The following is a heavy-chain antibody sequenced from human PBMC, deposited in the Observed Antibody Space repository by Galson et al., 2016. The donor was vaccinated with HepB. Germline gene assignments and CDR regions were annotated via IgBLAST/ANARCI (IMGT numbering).Heavy chain of an antibody. CDR2: IKPDGSDA. D-gene: IGHD3-16*01. Sequence: SLRLSCAASGFTFKNYWMSWVRQAPGKGLEWVANIKPDGSDANYVDSVRGRFTISRDKAKNSLFLQMNVVRAEDTAVYYCATTRLSDNWGQGTLVTVSS. V-gene: IGHV3-7*01. J-gene: IGHJ4*02. CDR1: GFTFKNYW. CDR3: ATTRLSDN.